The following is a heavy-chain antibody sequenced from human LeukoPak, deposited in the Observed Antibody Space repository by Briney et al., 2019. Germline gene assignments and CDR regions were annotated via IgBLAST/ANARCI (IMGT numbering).Heavy chain of an antibody. Sequence: PGGSLRLSCTASGFTFSSYWMHWVRQAPGKGLVWVSRINSDGGSTSYADSVKGRFTISRDNAKNTLYLQMNSLRAKDTAVYYCARDLFGVGTDYWGQGTLVTVSS. J-gene: IGHJ4*02. V-gene: IGHV3-74*01. CDR3: ARDLFGVGTDY. CDR1: GFTFSSYW. CDR2: INSDGGST. D-gene: IGHD3-3*01.